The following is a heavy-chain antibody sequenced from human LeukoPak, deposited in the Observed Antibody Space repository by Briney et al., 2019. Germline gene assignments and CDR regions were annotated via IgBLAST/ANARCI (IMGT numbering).Heavy chain of an antibody. D-gene: IGHD6-19*01. CDR1: GFTFSGYG. J-gene: IGHJ4*02. V-gene: IGHV3-33*04. CDR3: ARGIAVAGTYYIDY. CDR2: IWYDGNNE. Sequence: PGRSLRLSCAASGFTFSGYGIHWVRQAPGKGLEWVAVIWYDGNNEYYEDSVKGRFTISRDNSKNTLYLQMNSLRVEDTAVYYCARGIAVAGTYYIDYWGQGTLVTVSS.